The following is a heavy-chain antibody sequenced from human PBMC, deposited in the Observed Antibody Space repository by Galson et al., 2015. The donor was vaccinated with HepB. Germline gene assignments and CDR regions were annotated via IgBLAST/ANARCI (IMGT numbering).Heavy chain of an antibody. CDR2: ISAYNGNT. J-gene: IGHJ4*02. D-gene: IGHD3-22*01. V-gene: IGHV1-18*04. CDR1: GYTSTSYG. Sequence: QSGAEAKTPGASVQVSCKASGYTSTSYGSSWVPPPPGQGLEWMGWISAYNGNTNYAQKLQGIVTITTDTSTSIAYMELRSLRSDDTAVYYCARVEDDYYDSSGYADWGQGTLVTVSS. CDR3: ARVEDDYYDSSGYAD.